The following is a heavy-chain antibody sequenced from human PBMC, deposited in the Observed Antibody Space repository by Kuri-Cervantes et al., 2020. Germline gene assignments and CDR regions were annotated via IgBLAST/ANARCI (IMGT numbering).Heavy chain of an antibody. CDR3: ARESMSMVRGVVYYYNGMDV. CDR1: GCTFGSYI. J-gene: IGHJ6*02. V-gene: IGHV1-69*13. CDR2: IIPLFLIA. Sequence: SVKVSCKASGCTFGSYIINWVRQAPGQGLEWLGGIIPLFLIANYAQKLQGRVTITADESSSTAYMELSTLTSDDTAVYYCARESMSMVRGVVYYYNGMDVWGQGTTVTVSS. D-gene: IGHD3-10*01.